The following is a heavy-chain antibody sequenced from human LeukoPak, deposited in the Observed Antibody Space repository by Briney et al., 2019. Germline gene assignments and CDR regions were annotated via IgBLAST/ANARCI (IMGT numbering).Heavy chain of an antibody. Sequence: GGSLRLSCAASGFTVSSSFMSWVRQAPGKGLEWVSIMYNNGDTYYADSVKGRFTISRDNSKNTVYLQMDSLRDEDTAVYHCARGSGAPWGQGTLVTVSS. J-gene: IGHJ5*02. V-gene: IGHV3-53*01. CDR1: GFTVSSSF. CDR3: ARGSGAP. CDR2: MYNNGDT. D-gene: IGHD6-19*01.